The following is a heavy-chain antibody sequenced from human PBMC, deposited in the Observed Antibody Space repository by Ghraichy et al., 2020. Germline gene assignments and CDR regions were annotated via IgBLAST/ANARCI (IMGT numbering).Heavy chain of an antibody. J-gene: IGHJ6*02. V-gene: IGHV3-74*01. Sequence: LSLTCAASGFTFSSYWMHWVRQAPGKGLVWVSRINSDGSSTSYADSVKGRFTISRDNAKNTLYLQMNSLRAEDTAVYYCARDMSGSYPRGYGMDVWGQGTTVTVSS. CDR1: GFTFSSYW. CDR3: ARDMSGSYPRGYGMDV. D-gene: IGHD1-26*01. CDR2: INSDGSST.